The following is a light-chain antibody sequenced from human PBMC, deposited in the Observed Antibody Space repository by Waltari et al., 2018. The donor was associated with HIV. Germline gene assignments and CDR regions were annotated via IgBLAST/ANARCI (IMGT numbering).Light chain of an antibody. CDR1: SSNIGSNY. J-gene: IGLJ3*02. V-gene: IGLV1-47*01. CDR3: AAWDDSLSGWV. Sequence: QSVLTQPPSASGTPGQRVTISCSGSSSNIGSNYVYWYQQLPGTAPKLLIYRNKQRPSGGPDRFSGSKSGTSASRAISGLRSEDEADYYCAAWDDSLSGWVFGGGTKLTVL. CDR2: RNK.